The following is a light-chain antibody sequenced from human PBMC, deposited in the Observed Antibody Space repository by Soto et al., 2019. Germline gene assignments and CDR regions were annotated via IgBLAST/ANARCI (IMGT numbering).Light chain of an antibody. Sequence: LTQPASVSGPPGQSITISCTGTSSDVGGYNYVSWYQQHPGKAPKLMIYEVSNRPSGVSNRFSGSKSGNTASLTISGLQAEDEADYYCSSYTSIITLYVFGSGTKVTVL. CDR2: EVS. J-gene: IGLJ1*01. CDR3: SSYTSIITLYV. CDR1: SSDVGGYNY. V-gene: IGLV2-14*01.